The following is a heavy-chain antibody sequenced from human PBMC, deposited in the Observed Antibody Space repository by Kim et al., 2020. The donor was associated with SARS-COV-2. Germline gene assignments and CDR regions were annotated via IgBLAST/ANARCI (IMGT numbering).Heavy chain of an antibody. Sequence: GGSLRLSCAASGFTFSSYEMNWVRQAPGKGLEWVSYISSSGSTIYYADSVKGRFTISRDNAKNSLYLQMNSLRAEDTAVYYCARDHPTAGTLFDYWGQGTLVTVSS. V-gene: IGHV3-48*03. CDR1: GFTFSSYE. CDR3: ARDHPTAGTLFDY. D-gene: IGHD4-17*01. CDR2: ISSSGSTI. J-gene: IGHJ4*02.